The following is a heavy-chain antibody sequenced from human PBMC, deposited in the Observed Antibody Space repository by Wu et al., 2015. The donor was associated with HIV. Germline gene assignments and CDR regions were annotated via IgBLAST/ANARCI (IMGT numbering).Heavy chain of an antibody. V-gene: IGHV1-2*02. Sequence: QVQLVQSGAEVKKPGASVKVSCKASGYTFTNYYIHWVRQAPGQGLEWMGWINPDSGATKFAPAFQGRVTMTRETSTTSVNLLLVNLKPNDTATYYCARDWQFQVIFGDFYMDIWGNGTTVIVSP. CDR1: GYTFTNYY. CDR2: INPDSGAT. J-gene: IGHJ6*04. CDR3: ARDWQFQVIFGDFYMDI. D-gene: IGHD3-3*02.